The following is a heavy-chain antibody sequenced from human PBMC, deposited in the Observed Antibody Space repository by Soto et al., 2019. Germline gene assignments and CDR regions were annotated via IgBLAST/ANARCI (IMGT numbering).Heavy chain of an antibody. D-gene: IGHD4-4*01. J-gene: IGHJ5*02. Sequence: ASVKVSCKASGYTFTSYGISWVRQAPGQGLEWMGWISAYNGNTNYAQKLQGRVTMTTDTSTSTAYTELRSLRSDDTAVYYCARSPTIRNNWFDPWGQGTLVTVSS. CDR3: ARSPTIRNNWFDP. V-gene: IGHV1-18*01. CDR1: GYTFTSYG. CDR2: ISAYNGNT.